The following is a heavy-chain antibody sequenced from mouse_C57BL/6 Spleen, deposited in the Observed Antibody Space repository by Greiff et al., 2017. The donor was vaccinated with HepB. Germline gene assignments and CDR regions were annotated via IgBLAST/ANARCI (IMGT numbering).Heavy chain of an antibody. J-gene: IGHJ2*01. CDR2: IYPGDGDT. V-gene: IGHV1-82*01. CDR3: ARSGGLFDY. Sequence: QVQLQQSGPELVKPGASVKISCKASGYAFSSSWMNWVKQRPGKGLEWIGRIYPGDGDTNYNGKFKGKATLTADKSSSTAYMQLSSLTSEDSAVYFCARSGGLFDYWGQGTTLTVSS. CDR1: GYAFSSSW.